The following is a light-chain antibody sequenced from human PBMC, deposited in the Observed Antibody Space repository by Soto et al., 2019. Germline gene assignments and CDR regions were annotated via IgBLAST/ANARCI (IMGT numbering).Light chain of an antibody. V-gene: IGKV1-17*01. CDR1: QSISTH. CDR3: QQYNSYS. CDR2: AAS. J-gene: IGKJ1*01. Sequence: DIQMTQSPSSLSASVGDRVTITCRASQSISTHLNWYQQKPGKAPNLLIYAASSLQSGVPSRFSGSGSGTEFTLTISSLQPDDFATYYCQQYNSYSFGQGTKVDI.